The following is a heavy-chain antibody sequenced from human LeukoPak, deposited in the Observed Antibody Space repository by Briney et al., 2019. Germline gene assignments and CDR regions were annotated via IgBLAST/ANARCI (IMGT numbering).Heavy chain of an antibody. Sequence: GGSLRLSCAASGFTFSSYAMSWVRQAPGKGLEWVSAISGSGGSTYYADSVKGRFTISRDNSKNTLYLQMNSLRAEDTAVYYCAKDRPVAAAGTHRNNYYYGMDVWGQGTTVTVSS. D-gene: IGHD6-13*01. CDR1: GFTFSSYA. V-gene: IGHV3-23*01. CDR3: AKDRPVAAAGTHRNNYYYGMDV. CDR2: ISGSGGST. J-gene: IGHJ6*02.